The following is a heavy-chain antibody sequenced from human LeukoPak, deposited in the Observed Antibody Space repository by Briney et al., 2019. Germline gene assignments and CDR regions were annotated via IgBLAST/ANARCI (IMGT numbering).Heavy chain of an antibody. J-gene: IGHJ4*02. V-gene: IGHV1-2*02. CDR1: GYTFTNYY. D-gene: IGHD3-10*01. CDR3: ARGEYYYGPGTSFPFDY. CDR2: INPNSGAT. Sequence: ASVKVSCKPSGYTFTNYYMHWVRQAPGQGLEWMGWINPNSGATNYEQKFQGRVTMTRDTSISTAYMELSRLRSDDTAVYYCARGEYYYGPGTSFPFDYWGQGTLVTVSS.